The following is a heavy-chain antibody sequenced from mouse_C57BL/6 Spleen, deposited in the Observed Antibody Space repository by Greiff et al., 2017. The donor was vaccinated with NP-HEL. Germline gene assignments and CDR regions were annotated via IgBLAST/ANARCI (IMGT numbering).Heavy chain of an antibody. CDR2: IDPSDSYT. V-gene: IGHV1-50*01. Sequence: QVQLQQPGAELVKPGASVKLSCKASGYTFTSYWMQWVKQRPGQGLEWIGEIDPSDSYTNYNQKFKGKATLTVDTSSSTAYMQLSSLTSEDSAVYYCAKEKGGFAYWGQGTLVTVSA. CDR3: AKEKGGFAY. CDR1: GYTFTSYW. J-gene: IGHJ3*01.